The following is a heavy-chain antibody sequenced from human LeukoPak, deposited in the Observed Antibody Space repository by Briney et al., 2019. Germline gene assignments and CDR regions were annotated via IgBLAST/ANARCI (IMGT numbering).Heavy chain of an antibody. CDR1: VFSLSNARMG. V-gene: IGHV2-26*01. Sequence: SGPVLVKPTETLTLTCTVSVFSLSNARMGVSWIRQAPGKALEWLADIFSNDEKSYSTSLKSRLTISKDTSKSQVVLTMTNMDPVDTATYYCARIPNYYDSSGYWGQGTLVTVSS. CDR3: ARIPNYYDSSGY. D-gene: IGHD3-22*01. CDR2: IFSNDEK. J-gene: IGHJ4*02.